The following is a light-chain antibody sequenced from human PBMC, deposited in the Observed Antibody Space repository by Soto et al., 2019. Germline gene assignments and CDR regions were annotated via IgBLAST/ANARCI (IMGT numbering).Light chain of an antibody. Sequence: IGMTKYPDTLFVSQGERVTLSCWASQIILTNLAWYQQKPGQAPRLLIYGASSRATGIPDRFSGRGSGTDFSLSFSSLESEDFAVYFCHHYGSIFGPGTKVDIK. CDR2: GAS. J-gene: IGKJ3*01. CDR1: QIILTN. CDR3: HHYGSI. V-gene: IGKV3-20*01.